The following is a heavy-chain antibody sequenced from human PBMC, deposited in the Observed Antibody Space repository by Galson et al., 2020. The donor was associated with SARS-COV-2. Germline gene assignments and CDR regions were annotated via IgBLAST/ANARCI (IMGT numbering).Heavy chain of an antibody. V-gene: IGHV1-46*01. CDR3: ARDRGIVVEPSTNPYYFYGMDV. CDR1: GYTFTTYY. D-gene: IGHD2-2*01. CDR2: INPSGGGT. Sequence: GESLKISCKASGYTFTTYYMHWVRQAPGEGPEWMGLINPSGGGTRYAQKFQGRVTMTRDTSTSTAYMELSSLRSDDTAVYYCARDRGIVVEPSTNPYYFYGMDVWGQGTTVTVSS. J-gene: IGHJ6*02.